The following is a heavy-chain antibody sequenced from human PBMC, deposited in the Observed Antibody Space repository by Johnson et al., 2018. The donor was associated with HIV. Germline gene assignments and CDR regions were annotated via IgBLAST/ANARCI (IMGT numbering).Heavy chain of an antibody. CDR2: IHGSGGST. J-gene: IGHJ3*02. V-gene: IGHV3-23*04. CDR3: AKDRGSYYFYAFDI. D-gene: IGHD2-15*01. Sequence: VQLVESGGGVVQPGRSLRLSCAASGFTFSGYAMSWVRQAPGKGLEWVSAIHGSGGSTYYAASLKGRFTISRSNYKNTLYLQMNSLRAEDKAVYYFAKDRGSYYFYAFDIWGQGTMVTVSS. CDR1: GFTFSGYA.